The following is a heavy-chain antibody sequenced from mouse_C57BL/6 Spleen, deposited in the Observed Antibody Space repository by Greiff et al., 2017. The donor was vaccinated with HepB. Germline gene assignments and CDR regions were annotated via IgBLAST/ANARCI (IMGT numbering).Heavy chain of an antibody. D-gene: IGHD1-1*01. CDR2: INPNNGGT. V-gene: IGHV1-22*01. J-gene: IGHJ4*01. CDR3: ASTVVAFYAMDY. CDR1: GYTFTDYN. Sequence: VQLKESGPELVKPGASVKMSCKASGYTFTDYNMHWVKQSHGKSLEWIGYINPNNGGTSYNQKFKGKATLTVNKSSSTAYMELRSLTSEDSAVYYCASTVVAFYAMDYWGQGTSVTVSS.